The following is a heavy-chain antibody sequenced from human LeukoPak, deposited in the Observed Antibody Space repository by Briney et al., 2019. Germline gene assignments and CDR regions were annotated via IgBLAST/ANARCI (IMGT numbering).Heavy chain of an antibody. CDR2: INSDGSNT. Sequence: PGGSLRLSCAASGFTFSSFWMHWVRQAPGKGLVGVSHINSDGSNTRYADSVKGRFTISRDNAKKSLYLQMNSLRAEDTAVYYCARDLYIEIISAFDIWGQGTMVTVSS. CDR3: ARDLYIEIISAFDI. D-gene: IGHD2-15*01. J-gene: IGHJ3*02. CDR1: GFTFSSFW. V-gene: IGHV3-74*01.